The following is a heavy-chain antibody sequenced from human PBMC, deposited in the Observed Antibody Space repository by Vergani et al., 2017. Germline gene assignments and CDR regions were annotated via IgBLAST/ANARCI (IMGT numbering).Heavy chain of an antibody. J-gene: IGHJ3*02. CDR2: IYWNDDK. V-gene: IGHV2-5*01. D-gene: IGHD6-19*01. CDR3: AHWYSSGGAAAFDI. Sequence: QITLKESGPTLVKPTQTLTLTCTFSGFSLSTSGVGVGWIRQPPGKALEWLALIYWNDDKRYSPSLKSRLTITKDTSKNQVVLTMTNMDPVDTATYYCAHWYSSGGAAAFDIWGQGTMVTVSS. CDR1: GFSLSTSGVG.